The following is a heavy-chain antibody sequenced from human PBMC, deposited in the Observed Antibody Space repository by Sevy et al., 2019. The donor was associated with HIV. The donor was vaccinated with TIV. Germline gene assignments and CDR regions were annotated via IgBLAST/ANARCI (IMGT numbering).Heavy chain of an antibody. Sequence: ASVKVSCKASGGTFSSYAISWVRQAPGQGLEWMEGIIPIFGTANYAQKFQGRVTITADESTSTAYMELSSLRSEDTAVYHCARSRDYYDSSGYYFDYWGQGTLVTVSS. V-gene: IGHV1-69*13. J-gene: IGHJ4*02. D-gene: IGHD3-22*01. CDR2: IIPIFGTA. CDR1: GGTFSSYA. CDR3: ARSRDYYDSSGYYFDY.